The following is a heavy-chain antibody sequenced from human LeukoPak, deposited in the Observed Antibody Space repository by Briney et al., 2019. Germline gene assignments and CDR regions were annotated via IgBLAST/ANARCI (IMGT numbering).Heavy chain of an antibody. V-gene: IGHV4-39*07. CDR2: IYYSGST. Sequence: SETLSLTCTVSGGSISSSSYYWGWIRQPPGKGLEWIGSIYYSGSTYYNPSLKSRVTISVDTSKNQLSLKLSSVTAADTAVYYCARILDYDFWSGYEDHPIFWFDPWGQGTLVTVSS. D-gene: IGHD3-3*01. J-gene: IGHJ5*02. CDR1: GGSISSSSYY. CDR3: ARILDYDFWSGYEDHPIFWFDP.